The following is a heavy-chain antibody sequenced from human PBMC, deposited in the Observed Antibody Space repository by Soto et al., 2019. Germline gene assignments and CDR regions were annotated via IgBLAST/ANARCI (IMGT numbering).Heavy chain of an antibody. J-gene: IGHJ4*02. V-gene: IGHV3-30*18. CDR1: GFTFSSYG. CDR3: AKGHGDGYNLRSCFDY. D-gene: IGHD5-12*01. CDR2: ISYDGSNK. Sequence: PGGSLRLSCAASGFTFSSYGMHWVRQAPGKGLEWVAVISYDGSNKYYADSVKGRFTISRDNSKNTLYLQMNSLRAEDTAVYYCAKGHGDGYNLRSCFDYWGQGTLVTVSS.